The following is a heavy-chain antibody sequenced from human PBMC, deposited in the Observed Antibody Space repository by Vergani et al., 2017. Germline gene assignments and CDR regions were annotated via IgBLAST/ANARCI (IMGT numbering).Heavy chain of an antibody. Sequence: QVQLVQSGAEVKKPGSSVKVSCKASGGPFSSYAISWVRQAPGQGLEWMGGIIPVFGTANYAQKFQGKVTITADESTSTAYMELSSLRSEDTAVYYCARARYSGSHGWFDPWGQGTLVTVSS. CDR1: GGPFSSYA. CDR2: IIPVFGTA. V-gene: IGHV1-69*12. J-gene: IGHJ5*02. D-gene: IGHD1-26*01. CDR3: ARARYSGSHGWFDP.